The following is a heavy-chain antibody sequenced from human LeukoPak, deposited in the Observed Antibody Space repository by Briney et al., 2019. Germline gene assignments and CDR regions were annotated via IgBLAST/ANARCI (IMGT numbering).Heavy chain of an antibody. CDR2: IYTSGST. CDR3: ARDRGSSWYRKNYYYGMDV. D-gene: IGHD6-13*01. V-gene: IGHV4-4*07. CDR1: GGSISSYY. J-gene: IGHJ6*02. Sequence: PSETLSHTCTVSGGSISSYYWSWIRQPAGKGLEWIGRIYTSGSTNYNPSLKSRVTMSVDTSKNQFSLKLSSVTAADTAVYYCARDRGSSWYRKNYYYGMDVWGQGTTVTVSS.